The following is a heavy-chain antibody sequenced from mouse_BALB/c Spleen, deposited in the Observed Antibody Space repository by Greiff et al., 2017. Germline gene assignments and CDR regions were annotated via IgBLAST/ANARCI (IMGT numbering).Heavy chain of an antibody. Sequence: EVKLVESGGGLVKPGGSLKLSCAASGFTFSSYAMSWVRQSPEKRLEWVAEISSGGSYTYYPDTVTGRFTISRDNAKNTLYLEMSSLRSEDTAMYYCARDGPEVLRAMDYWGQGTTVTVAS. J-gene: IGHJ4*01. CDR1: GFTFSSYA. V-gene: IGHV5-9-4*01. CDR3: ARDGPEVLRAMDY. D-gene: IGHD1-1*01. CDR2: ISSGGSYT.